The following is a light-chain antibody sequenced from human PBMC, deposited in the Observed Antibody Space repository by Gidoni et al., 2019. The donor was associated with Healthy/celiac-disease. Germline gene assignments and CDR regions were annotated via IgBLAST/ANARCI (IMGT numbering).Light chain of an antibody. J-gene: IGKJ5*01. CDR3: QQYNNWPLT. CDR2: GAS. Sequence: DIVMPQSPATLSVSPGERATLSCRASQRLSSNLAWYQQKPGQAPRLLIYGASTRATGIPARFSGSGSGTEFTLTISSLQSEDFAVYYCQQYNNWPLTFGQGTRLEIK. V-gene: IGKV3-15*01. CDR1: QRLSSN.